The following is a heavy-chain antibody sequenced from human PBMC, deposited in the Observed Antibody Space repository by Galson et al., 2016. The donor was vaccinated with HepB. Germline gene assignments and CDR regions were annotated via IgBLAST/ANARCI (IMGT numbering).Heavy chain of an antibody. CDR3: ARGLYTSTWNGDYYAMGV. J-gene: IGHJ6*02. CDR2: IYYSGGT. CDR1: GGSITSGTYY. Sequence: SETLSLTCTVSGGSITSGTYYWSWIRQPPGKGLEWIGHIYYSGGTNYSPSLKSRVTVSVDTSSNQFSLKLTSVTAADTAVYYCARGLYTSTWNGDYYAMGVWGQGTTVTVSS. D-gene: IGHD6-13*01. V-gene: IGHV4-61*01.